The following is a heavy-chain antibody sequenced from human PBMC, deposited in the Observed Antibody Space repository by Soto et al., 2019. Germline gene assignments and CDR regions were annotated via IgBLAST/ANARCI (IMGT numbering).Heavy chain of an antibody. V-gene: IGHV3-53*01. CDR2: IFRDGNT. CDR1: EFTVSSNN. D-gene: IGHD2-21*01. Sequence: EVQLVESGGDLIQAGGSLRLSCAASEFTVSSNNMTWVRQAPGKGLECVSAIFRDGNTYYADSVKGRFTISRDNSKNTVCLQMDSLRAEDTAVYYCATSLFWPGYFDLWGRGTLVTVSS. CDR3: ATSLFWPGYFDL. J-gene: IGHJ2*01.